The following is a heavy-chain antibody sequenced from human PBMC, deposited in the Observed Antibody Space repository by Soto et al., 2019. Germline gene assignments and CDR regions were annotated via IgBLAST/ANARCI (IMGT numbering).Heavy chain of an antibody. CDR3: ATEIFPLRYFDRFLYQH. D-gene: IGHD3-9*01. J-gene: IGHJ1*01. CDR1: GYTLTELS. CDR2: FDPEDGET. V-gene: IGHV1-24*01. Sequence: GASVKVSCKVSGYTLTELSMHWVRQAPGKGLEWMGGFDPEDGETIYAQKFQGRVTMTEDTSTDTAYVELSSLRSEDTAVYYCATEIFPLRYFDRFLYQHWCQGPLVTVSS.